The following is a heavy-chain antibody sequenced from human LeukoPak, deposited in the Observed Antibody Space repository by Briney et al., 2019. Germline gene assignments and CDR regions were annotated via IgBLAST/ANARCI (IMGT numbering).Heavy chain of an antibody. CDR3: ARDWLGSSWYDAFDI. CDR1: GYTFTSYG. J-gene: IGHJ3*02. V-gene: IGHV1-18*01. Sequence: ASVKVSCKASGYTFTSYGISWVRQAPGQGREWMGWISAYNGNTNYAQKLQGRVTMTTDTSTSTAHMELRSLRSDDTAVYYCARDWLGSSWYDAFDIWGQGTMVTVSS. D-gene: IGHD6-13*01. CDR2: ISAYNGNT.